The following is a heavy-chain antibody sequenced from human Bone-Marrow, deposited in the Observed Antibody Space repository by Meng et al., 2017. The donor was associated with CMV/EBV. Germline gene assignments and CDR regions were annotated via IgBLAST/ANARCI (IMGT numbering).Heavy chain of an antibody. CDR3: TTDGELLDY. V-gene: IGHV3-15*01. Sequence: GESRKISCAASGSIFSKAWMSWVRQAPGKGMELVGRIKSKTDGGTTDYAAPVKGRCTISRDDSKNTLYLQMNSLKTEDTAVYYCTTDGELLDYWGQGNLVNIAS. CDR1: GSIFSKAW. J-gene: IGHJ4*02. CDR2: IKSKTDGGTT. D-gene: IGHD1-26*01.